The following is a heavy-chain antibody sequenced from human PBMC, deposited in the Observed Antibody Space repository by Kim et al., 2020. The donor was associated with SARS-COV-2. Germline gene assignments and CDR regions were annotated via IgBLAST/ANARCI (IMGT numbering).Heavy chain of an antibody. CDR2: ISSSSSYT. V-gene: IGHV3-11*06. J-gene: IGHJ4*02. Sequence: YISSSSSYTNYADSVKGRFTISRDNAKNSLYLQMNSLGAEDTAVYYCARGRRYCSSTSCSQYYFDYWGQGTLVTVSS. D-gene: IGHD2-2*01. CDR3: ARGRRYCSSTSCSQYYFDY.